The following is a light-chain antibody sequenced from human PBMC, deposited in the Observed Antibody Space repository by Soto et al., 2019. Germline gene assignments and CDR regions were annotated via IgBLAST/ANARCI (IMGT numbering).Light chain of an antibody. CDR2: GAS. J-gene: IGKJ1*01. CDR3: QQYNNWLKA. V-gene: IGKV3-15*01. CDR1: QRVSRT. Sequence: EIVMTQSPATLSVSPGERATLSCRASQRVSRTLAWYQPQPGQAPGLLLYGASTRATGIPARFSGSGSGTEFTLTISSLQSEDFAVYYCQQYNNWLKAFGQGTKVEIK.